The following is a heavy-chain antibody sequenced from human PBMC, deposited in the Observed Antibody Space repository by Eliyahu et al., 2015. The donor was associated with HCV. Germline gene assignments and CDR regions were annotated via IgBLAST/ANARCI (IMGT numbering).Heavy chain of an antibody. V-gene: IGHV1-69*01. Sequence: QVQLVQSGAEVKKPGSSVXVSCKASGGTFSSYAIXWVRQAPGHGLEWMGGIIPIFGKANYAQKFQDRVTITADESSTTAYMELSSLRSQDTAVYYCARGPGGDSSAYYYFYWGQGTLVTVSS. CDR3: ARGPGGDSSAYYYFY. CDR1: GGTFSSYA. CDR2: IIPIFGKA. D-gene: IGHD3-22*01. J-gene: IGHJ4*02.